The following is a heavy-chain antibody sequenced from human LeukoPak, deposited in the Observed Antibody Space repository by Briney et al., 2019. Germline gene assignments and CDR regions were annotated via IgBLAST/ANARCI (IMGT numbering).Heavy chain of an antibody. Sequence: GRSLRLSGAASGFNFNNYAIHCVRQAPGKGLEWVAVISFDGDNKYYADSVKVRFTISRDNSTNMLYLQMNSLRAEDTALYYCARSKYSSLYYGMDVWGQGTTVTVSS. J-gene: IGHJ6*02. CDR3: ARSKYSSLYYGMDV. V-gene: IGHV3-30-3*01. CDR1: GFNFNNYA. D-gene: IGHD6-13*01. CDR2: ISFDGDNK.